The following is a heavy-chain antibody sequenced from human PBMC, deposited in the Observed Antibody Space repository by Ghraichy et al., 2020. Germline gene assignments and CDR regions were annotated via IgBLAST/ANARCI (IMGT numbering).Heavy chain of an antibody. CDR2: INPNSGGT. CDR1: GYTFTGYY. J-gene: IGHJ6*03. Sequence: ASVKVSCKASGYTFTGYYMHWVRQAPGQGLEWMGWINPNSGGTNYAQKFQGRVTMTRDTSISTAYMELSRLRSDDTAVYYCARGIKPPDYYYYMDVWGKGTTVTVSS. V-gene: IGHV1-2*02. CDR3: ARGIKPPDYYYYMDV. D-gene: IGHD1-14*01.